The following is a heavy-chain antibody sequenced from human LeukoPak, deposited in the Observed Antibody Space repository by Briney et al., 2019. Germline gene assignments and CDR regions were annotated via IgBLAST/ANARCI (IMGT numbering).Heavy chain of an antibody. CDR2: ISISSSYI. V-gene: IGHV3-21*01. CDR3: ARDKRVATIGGLFDY. J-gene: IGHJ4*02. D-gene: IGHD5-12*01. CDR1: GFTFSSDS. Sequence: GGSLRLSCAASGFTFSSDSMNWVRQAPGKGLEWVSSISISSSYIYYADSVKGRFTISRDNAKNSLYLQMNSLRAEDTAVYYCARDKRVATIGGLFDYWGQGTLVTVSS.